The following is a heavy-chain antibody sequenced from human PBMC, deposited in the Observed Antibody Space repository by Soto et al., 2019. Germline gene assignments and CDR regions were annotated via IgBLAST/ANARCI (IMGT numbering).Heavy chain of an antibody. Sequence: GGSLRLSCAASGFTFSSYAVSWVRQAPGKGLEWVSAISGSGGSTYYADSVKGRFTISRDNSKNTAYLQMNSLETEDTAVYYCTRSGPYLDYWGQGTLVTVSS. V-gene: IGHV3-23*01. CDR3: TRSGPYLDY. J-gene: IGHJ4*02. D-gene: IGHD3-10*01. CDR1: GFTFSSYA. CDR2: ISGSGGST.